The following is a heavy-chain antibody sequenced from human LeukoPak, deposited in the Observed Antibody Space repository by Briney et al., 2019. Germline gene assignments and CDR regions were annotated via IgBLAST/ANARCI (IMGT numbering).Heavy chain of an antibody. Sequence: SETLSLTCTVSGGSISSYYWSWIRQPPGKGLEWIGYIYYSGSTNYNPSLKSRVTISVDTSKNQFSLKLSSVTAADTAVYYCARDWTAYCGGDCYSGWFDPWGQGTLVTVSS. CDR2: IYYSGST. V-gene: IGHV4-59*01. D-gene: IGHD2-21*01. CDR1: GGSISSYY. CDR3: ARDWTAYCGGDCYSGWFDP. J-gene: IGHJ5*02.